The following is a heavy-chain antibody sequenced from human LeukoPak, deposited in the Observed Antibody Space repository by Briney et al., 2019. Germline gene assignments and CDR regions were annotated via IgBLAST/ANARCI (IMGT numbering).Heavy chain of an antibody. CDR2: IYYSGST. V-gene: IGHV4-61*08. Sequence: SETLSLTCAVSGGSISSGGYSWSWIRQPPGKGLEWIGYIYYSGSTNYNPSLKSRVTISVDTSKNQFSLKLSSVTAADTAVYYCARGPWDAFDIWGQGTMVTVSS. CDR3: ARGPWDAFDI. CDR1: GGSISSGGYS. J-gene: IGHJ3*02.